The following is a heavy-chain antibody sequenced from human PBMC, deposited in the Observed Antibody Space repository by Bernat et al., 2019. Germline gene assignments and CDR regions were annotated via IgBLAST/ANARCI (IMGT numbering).Heavy chain of an antibody. CDR1: GFTFSSYS. J-gene: IGHJ6*02. D-gene: IGHD2-15*01. Sequence: EVQLVESGGGLVQPGGSLRLSCAASGFTFSSYSMNWVRQAPGKGLEWVSSISSSSSYIYYADSVKGRFTISRDNAKNSLYLQMNSLRAEDTAVYYCARPNLGYCSGGSCYRTYYYYGMDVWGQGTTVTVSS. CDR2: ISSSSSYI. CDR3: ARPNLGYCSGGSCYRTYYYYGMDV. V-gene: IGHV3-21*01.